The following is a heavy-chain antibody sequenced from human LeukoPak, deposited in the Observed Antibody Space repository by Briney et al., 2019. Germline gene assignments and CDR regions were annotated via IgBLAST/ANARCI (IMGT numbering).Heavy chain of an antibody. Sequence: GGSLRLSCAASGFTFSSYSMNWVRQAPGKGLEWVSSISSSSSYIYYADSVKGRFTISRDNAKNSLYLQMNSLRAEDTAVYYCARDLALGYYDFWSGHYLHVDVWGKGTTVTVSS. J-gene: IGHJ6*04. CDR2: ISSSSSYI. CDR1: GFTFSSYS. CDR3: ARDLALGYYDFWSGHYLHVDV. D-gene: IGHD3-3*01. V-gene: IGHV3-21*01.